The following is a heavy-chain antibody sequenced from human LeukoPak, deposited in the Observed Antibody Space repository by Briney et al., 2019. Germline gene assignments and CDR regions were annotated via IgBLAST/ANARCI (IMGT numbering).Heavy chain of an antibody. D-gene: IGHD2-15*01. CDR2: IKRKSEGGQT. Sequence: GGSLRLSCAAAGFPFSNVWMHWVRQAPGKGPEWVGRIKRKSEGGQTDYAVPVQGRFTTSRDDSKTTSYLQMNSLKTEDTAVYSCATGDCSGGSCHAFDIWGQGTMVTVSS. CDR3: ATGDCSGGSCHAFDI. V-gene: IGHV3-15*01. J-gene: IGHJ3*02. CDR1: GFPFSNVW.